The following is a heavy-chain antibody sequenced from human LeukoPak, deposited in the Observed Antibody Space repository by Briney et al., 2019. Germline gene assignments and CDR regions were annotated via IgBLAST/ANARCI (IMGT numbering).Heavy chain of an antibody. J-gene: IGHJ5*02. CDR2: ISGSGGST. D-gene: IGHD4-17*01. CDR3: AKARNDYGDFRFDP. Sequence: QSGGSLRLSCAASGFTFSSYAMSWVRQAPGKGLEWVSAISGSGGSTYYADSVKGRFTISRDNSKNTLYLQMNSLRAEDTAVYYCAKARNDYGDFRFDPWGQGTLVTVSS. V-gene: IGHV3-23*01. CDR1: GFTFSSYA.